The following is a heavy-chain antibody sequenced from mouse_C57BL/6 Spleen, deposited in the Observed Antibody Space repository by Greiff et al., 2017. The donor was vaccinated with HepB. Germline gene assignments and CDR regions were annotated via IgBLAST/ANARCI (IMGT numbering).Heavy chain of an antibody. CDR3: ARHDPYHGGFAY. CDR2: FYPGSGSI. J-gene: IGHJ3*01. CDR1: GYTFTEYT. V-gene: IGHV1-62-2*01. D-gene: IGHD1-2*01. Sequence: VKLMESGAELVKPGASVKLSCKASGYTFTEYTIHWVKQRSGQGLEWIGWFYPGSGSIKYNEKFKDKATLTADKSSSTVYMELSRLTSEDSAVYFCARHDPYHGGFAYWGQGTLVTVSA.